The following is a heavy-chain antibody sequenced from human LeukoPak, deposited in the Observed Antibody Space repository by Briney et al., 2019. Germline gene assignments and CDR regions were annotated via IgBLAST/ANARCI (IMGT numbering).Heavy chain of an antibody. V-gene: IGHV3-9*01. J-gene: IGHJ4*02. CDR1: GFIFDDYA. CDR3: AKDLYDGNGGGLGY. Sequence: PGRSLRLSCTASGFIFDDYAMHWVRQAPGEGLEWVSGISWNSGSIGYADSVEGRFTISRDNAKNSLYLQMNSLRAEDTALYYCAKDLYDGNGGGLGYWGQGTLVTVSS. D-gene: IGHD3-22*01. CDR2: ISWNSGSI.